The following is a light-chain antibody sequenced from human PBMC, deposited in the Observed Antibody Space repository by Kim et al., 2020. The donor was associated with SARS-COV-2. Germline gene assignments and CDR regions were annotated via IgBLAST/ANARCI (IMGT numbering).Light chain of an antibody. CDR1: QSLSSNS. V-gene: IGKV3-20*01. J-gene: IGKJ1*01. Sequence: SSRERAALSCRASQSLSSNSLAWYQQKPGQAPRLLIYAASSRATGIPDRFSGSGSGTDFTLTISRLEPEDFAMYYCQQYEGSSKTFGHGTKVEIK. CDR2: AAS. CDR3: QQYEGSSKT.